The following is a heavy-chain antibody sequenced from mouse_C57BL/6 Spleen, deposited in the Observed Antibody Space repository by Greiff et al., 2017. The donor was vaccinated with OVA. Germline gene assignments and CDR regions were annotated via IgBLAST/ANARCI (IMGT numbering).Heavy chain of an antibody. CDR1: GYTFTSYG. V-gene: IGHV1-81*01. CDR3: ARSEGFAY. J-gene: IGHJ3*01. CDR2: IYPRSGNT. Sequence: QVQLQQSGAELARPGASVKLSCKASGYTFTSYGISWVKQRTGQGLEWIGEIYPRSGNTYYNEKFKGKATLPADKSSSTAYMELRSLTSEDSAVYFCARSEGFAYWGQGTLVTVSA.